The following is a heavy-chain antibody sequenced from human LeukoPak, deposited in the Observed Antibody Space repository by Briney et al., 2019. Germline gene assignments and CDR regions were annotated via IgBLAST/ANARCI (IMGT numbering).Heavy chain of an antibody. CDR1: GYTFTGYY. V-gene: IGHV1-2*02. CDR3: ARGIKVGATTNFDY. Sequence: ASVKVSCKASGYTFTGYYIHWVRQAPGQGLEWMGWINPNSGGTNYAQKFQGRVTMTRDTSISTAYMELSRLRSDDTAVYYCARGIKVGATTNFDYWGQGTLVTVSS. J-gene: IGHJ4*02. CDR2: INPNSGGT. D-gene: IGHD1-26*01.